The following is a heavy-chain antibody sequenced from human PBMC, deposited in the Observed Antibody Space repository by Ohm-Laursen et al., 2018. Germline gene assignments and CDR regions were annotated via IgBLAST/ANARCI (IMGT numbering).Heavy chain of an antibody. J-gene: IGHJ4*02. CDR1: GYTFTGYD. CDR2: INPSSGNT. Sequence: ASVKVSCKASGYTFTGYDINWVRQATGQGLEWMGLINPSSGNTGYAQKFQGRVTMTRDTSISTAYMELSSLTSEDTAVYYCARDKTVAAAGGGYWGQGTLVTVSS. V-gene: IGHV1-8*01. D-gene: IGHD6-13*01. CDR3: ARDKTVAAAGGGY.